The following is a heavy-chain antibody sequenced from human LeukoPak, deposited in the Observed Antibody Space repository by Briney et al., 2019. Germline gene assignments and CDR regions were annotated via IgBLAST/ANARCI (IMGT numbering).Heavy chain of an antibody. D-gene: IGHD4-23*01. V-gene: IGHV3-23*01. CDR2: ISGSGGST. J-gene: IGHJ3*02. Sequence: GGSLRLSCAASGFTFSSYAMSWVRQAPGKGLEWVSAISGSGGSTYYADSVKGRFTVSRDSSKSTLFLHMNSLRAEDTALYYCAKSPTVDAAFDIWGQGTMVTVSS. CDR3: AKSPTVDAAFDI. CDR1: GFTFSSYA.